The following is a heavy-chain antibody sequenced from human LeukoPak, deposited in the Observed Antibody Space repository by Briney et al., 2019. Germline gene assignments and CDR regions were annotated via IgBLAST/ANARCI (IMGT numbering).Heavy chain of an antibody. CDR1: GGSISSYY. J-gene: IGHJ4*02. V-gene: IGHV4-59*12. Sequence: SETLSLTCTVSGGSISSYYWSWIRQPPGKGLEWIGYIYYSGSTNYNPSLKSRVTISVDTSKNQFSLKLSSVTAADTAVYYCARDQYYYDSSGSYSFDYWGQGTLVTVSS. D-gene: IGHD3-22*01. CDR2: IYYSGST. CDR3: ARDQYYYDSSGSYSFDY.